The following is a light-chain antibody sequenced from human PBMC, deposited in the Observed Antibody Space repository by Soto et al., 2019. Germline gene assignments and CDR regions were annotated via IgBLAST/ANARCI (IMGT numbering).Light chain of an antibody. Sequence: QSVLTQPPSASGSPGQSVTISCTGTSGDVGGYNYVSWYQRHPGKAPKLMIYEVSQRPSGVPDRFSGSKSGNTASLTVSGLQAEDEADYYCSSYAGGNNYVFGTGTKVTVL. CDR3: SSYAGGNNYV. J-gene: IGLJ1*01. CDR2: EVS. CDR1: SGDVGGYNY. V-gene: IGLV2-8*01.